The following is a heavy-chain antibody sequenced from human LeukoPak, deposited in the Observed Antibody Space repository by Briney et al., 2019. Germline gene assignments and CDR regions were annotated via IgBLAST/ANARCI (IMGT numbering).Heavy chain of an antibody. Sequence: GGSLRLSCAASAFTVSSNHMSWVRQAPGRGLEWVSFIYGGGDTYHAESVRGRFALSRDISKNTLYLQMNSLRAEDTAVYYCATALGGNYYNGFDVWGQGTMVTVSS. CDR2: IYGGGDT. J-gene: IGHJ3*01. CDR3: ATALGGNYYNGFDV. CDR1: AFTVSSNH. D-gene: IGHD1-26*01. V-gene: IGHV3-66*01.